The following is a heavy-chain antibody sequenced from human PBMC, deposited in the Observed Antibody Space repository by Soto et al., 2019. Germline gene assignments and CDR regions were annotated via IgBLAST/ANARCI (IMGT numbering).Heavy chain of an antibody. CDR3: AREPPIPTAGLNYFDP. D-gene: IGHD1-7*01. Sequence: QIQLVQSETEVKEPGASVKVSCKTSGYTFIHFGISWVRQAPGQGLEWMGWISPFNGHTHYAQTFQGRVTLTTATSTATAFLELRSLRSDDTAVYYCAREPPIPTAGLNYFDPWGRGTLVTVSS. CDR1: GYTFIHFG. J-gene: IGHJ5*02. CDR2: ISPFNGHT. V-gene: IGHV1-18*01.